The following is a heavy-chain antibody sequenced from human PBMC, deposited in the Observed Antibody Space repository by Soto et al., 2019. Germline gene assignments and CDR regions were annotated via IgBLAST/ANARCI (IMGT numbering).Heavy chain of an antibody. CDR3: AKYALGGMDV. D-gene: IGHD2-2*01. CDR2: IYHSGST. Sequence: SETLSLTCAVSGYSISSGYYWGWIRQPPGKGLEWIGSIYHSGSTYYNPSLKSRITISVDTSKNQFSLKLSSVTAADTAVYYCAKYALGGMDVWGQGTTVTVSS. CDR1: GYSISSGYY. V-gene: IGHV4-38-2*01. J-gene: IGHJ6*02.